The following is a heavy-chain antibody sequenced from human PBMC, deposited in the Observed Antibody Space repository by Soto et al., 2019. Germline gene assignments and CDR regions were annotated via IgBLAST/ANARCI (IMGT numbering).Heavy chain of an antibody. J-gene: IGHJ4*02. CDR2: INSDGSST. CDR3: ARDISPDQLTGSKTPFDAFDY. Sequence: GGSLRLSCAASGFTFSSYWMHWVRQAPGKGLVWVSRINSDGSSTSYAGSVKGRFTISRDNSKNTLYLQMNSLRAEDTAVYYCARDISPDQLTGSKTPFDAFDYWGQGTLVTVSS. D-gene: IGHD7-27*01. CDR1: GFTFSSYW. V-gene: IGHV3-74*01.